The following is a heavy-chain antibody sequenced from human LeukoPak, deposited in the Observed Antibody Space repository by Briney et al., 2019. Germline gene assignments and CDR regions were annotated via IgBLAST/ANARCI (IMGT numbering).Heavy chain of an antibody. CDR3: ARDQLGSGYSSDFDC. V-gene: IGHV3-66*02. CDR2: IYTGGTT. D-gene: IGHD6-19*01. CDR1: GFSVSSNY. J-gene: IGHJ4*02. Sequence: GGSLRLSCAASGFSVSSNYMNWVRQAPGKGLEWVSAIYTGGTTYYADSVKGRFTISRDNSKNTLYLQLNSLRAEDTAVYYCARDQLGSGYSSDFDCWGQGTLVTVSS.